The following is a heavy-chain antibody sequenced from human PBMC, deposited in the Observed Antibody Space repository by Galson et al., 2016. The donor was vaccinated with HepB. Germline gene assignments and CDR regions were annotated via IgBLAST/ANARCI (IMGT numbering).Heavy chain of an antibody. CDR3: ARLRCGGGSCNFDY. J-gene: IGHJ4*02. V-gene: IGHV3-7*01. CDR2: IKEDGSEK. CDR1: GFTFSSYW. Sequence: LRLSCAASGFTFSSYWMTWVRQAPGKGLEWVANIKEDGSEKYYVDSVKGRFTISRDNAKNSMFLQMNSLRAEDTAVYYCARLRCGGGSCNFDYWGQGTLVTVSS. D-gene: IGHD2-15*01.